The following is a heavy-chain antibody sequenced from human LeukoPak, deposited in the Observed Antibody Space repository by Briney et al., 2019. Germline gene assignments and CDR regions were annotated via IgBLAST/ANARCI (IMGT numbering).Heavy chain of an antibody. V-gene: IGHV4-31*03. Sequence: SETLSLTCSVSGGSISSGDYYWTWIRQHPEKGLEWIGYIHYTGNTYYNPSLKSRLTISVDTSKNEFSLKLSSVTAADTAVYYCARAEAGVGGEYYFDYWGQGTLVTVSS. CDR3: ARAEAGVGGEYYFDY. J-gene: IGHJ4*02. D-gene: IGHD1-26*01. CDR1: GGSISSGDYY. CDR2: IHYTGNT.